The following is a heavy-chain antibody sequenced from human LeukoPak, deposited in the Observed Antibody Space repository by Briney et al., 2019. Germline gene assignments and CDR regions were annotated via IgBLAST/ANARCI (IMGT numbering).Heavy chain of an antibody. CDR1: GFTFSSYW. D-gene: IGHD2-8*01. J-gene: IGHJ4*02. CDR3: ARVGGDIVLMVYAMAFGY. Sequence: PGGSLRLSCAASGFTFSSYWMSWVRQAPGKGLEWVANIKQDGSEKYYVDSVKGRFTISRDNAKNSLYLQMNSLRAEDTAVYYCARVGGDIVLMVYAMAFGYWGQGTLVTVSS. V-gene: IGHV3-7*01. CDR2: IKQDGSEK.